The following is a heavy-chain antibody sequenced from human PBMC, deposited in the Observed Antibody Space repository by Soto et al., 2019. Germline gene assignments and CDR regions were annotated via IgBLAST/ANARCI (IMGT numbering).Heavy chain of an antibody. CDR1: GYTFTNYG. Sequence: QIQVVQSEGEVKQPGASVKVSCKTSGYTFTNYGVSWVRQAPGQGLEWMGWLNTYSGNTKYAQKFQGRVTMTTDKSTTTAYVELRSLRSDDTAVYYWARAQTPTESDFWGQGTLVTVSS. V-gene: IGHV1-18*01. CDR3: ARAQTPTESDF. J-gene: IGHJ4*02. D-gene: IGHD4-4*01. CDR2: LNTYSGNT.